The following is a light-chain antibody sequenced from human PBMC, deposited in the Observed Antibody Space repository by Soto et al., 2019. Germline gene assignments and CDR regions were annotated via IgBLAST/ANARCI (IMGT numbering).Light chain of an antibody. J-gene: IGLJ2*01. CDR1: RSDVGGYDF. CDR3: CSYTCPGTFI. CDR2: EVS. Sequence: QSALTQTASVSGSPGQSITISCSGTRSDVGGYDFVSWYQQHPGKAPKVIIYEVSNRPSVVFNRFSGSKSGNTASLTISGLHAEDEAHYYCCSYTCPGTFIFGGGTKLTVL. V-gene: IGLV2-14*01.